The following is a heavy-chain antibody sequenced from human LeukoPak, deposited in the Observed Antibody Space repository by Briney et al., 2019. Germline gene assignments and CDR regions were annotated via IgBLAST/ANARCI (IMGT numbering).Heavy chain of an antibody. Sequence: ASVKFSCKVSGHTPTKLSMNWVRQAPGKGLEWMGSFDPEDGETLYSQKFQGRVTVTDDASTDTAYMELRSLRSDDTAVYYCARWALSVDTANWGQGTLVTVSS. CDR2: FDPEDGET. CDR3: ARWALSVDTAN. CDR1: GHTPTKLS. V-gene: IGHV1-24*01. J-gene: IGHJ4*02. D-gene: IGHD5-18*01.